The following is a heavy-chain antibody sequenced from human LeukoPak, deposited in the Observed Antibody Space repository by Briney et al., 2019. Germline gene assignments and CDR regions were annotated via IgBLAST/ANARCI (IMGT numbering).Heavy chain of an antibody. CDR3: ARASGSMVVGRTTNWYFDL. J-gene: IGHJ2*01. CDR1: GLTYRNFL. D-gene: IGHD2-2*01. Sequence: GGSLRLSQAFSGLTYRNFLARGVRQAPGKGLEWLANINQDGSEIYYVDSVKGRFTISRDNGKNSLYLQINSLRADDTAVYYCARASGSMVVGRTTNWYFDLWRRGTLVTVSS. V-gene: IGHV3-7*01. CDR2: INQDGSEI.